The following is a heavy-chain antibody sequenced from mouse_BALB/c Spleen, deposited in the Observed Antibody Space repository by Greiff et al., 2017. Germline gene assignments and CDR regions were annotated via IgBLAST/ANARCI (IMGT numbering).Heavy chain of an antibody. V-gene: IGHV2-9*02. J-gene: IGHJ2*01. CDR1: GFSLTSYG. CDR3: ARGLGYYFDY. Sequence: VKLVESGPGLVAPSQSLSITCTASGFSLTSYGVHWVRQPPGKGLEWLGVIWAGGSTNYNSALMSRLSISKDNSKSQVFLKMNSLQTDDTAMYYCARGLGYYFDYWGQGTTLTVSS. CDR2: IWAGGST. D-gene: IGHD3-3*01.